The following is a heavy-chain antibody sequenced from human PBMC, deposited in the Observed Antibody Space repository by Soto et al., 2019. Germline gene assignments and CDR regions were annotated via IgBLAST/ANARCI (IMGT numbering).Heavy chain of an antibody. CDR3: ARQRTTVVTQAYFDH. Sequence: KTSETLSLTCTVSGDSISSSSYYWGWIRQPSGKGLEWIGSIYYSGSTYYNPSFKSRVTISIDTSKNQFSLKLSSVTATDTAVYYCARQRTTVVTQAYFDHWGQGALVTVSS. V-gene: IGHV4-39*01. CDR1: GDSISSSSYY. CDR2: IYYSGST. D-gene: IGHD2-21*02. J-gene: IGHJ4*02.